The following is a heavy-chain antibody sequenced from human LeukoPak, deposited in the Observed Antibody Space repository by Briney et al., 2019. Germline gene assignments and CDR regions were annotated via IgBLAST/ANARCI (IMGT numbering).Heavy chain of an antibody. CDR3: ARGEAYCGGDCYSGWFDP. D-gene: IGHD2-21*02. J-gene: IGHJ5*02. Sequence: SETLSLTCTVSGGSISSGGYYWSWIRQPPGKGLEWIGYIYHSGSTYYNPSLKSRVTISVDRSKNQFSLKLSSVTAADTAVYYCARGEAYCGGDCYSGWFDPRGQGTLVTVSS. V-gene: IGHV4-30-2*01. CDR1: GGSISSGGYY. CDR2: IYHSGST.